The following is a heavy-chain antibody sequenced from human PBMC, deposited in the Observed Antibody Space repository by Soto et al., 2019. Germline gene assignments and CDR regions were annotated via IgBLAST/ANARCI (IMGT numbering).Heavy chain of an antibody. CDR1: VVSISTYY. Sequence: WETLSLTCTFSVVSISTYYWSCIRHPPGKGLEWIGYIYYSGSTSYNPSLKSRVTISVDTSKNQFSLKLRSVTAADTAVYYCASDLSSGRDKGYGMEVWGQGTTVTVSS. D-gene: IGHD6-19*01. CDR2: IYYSGST. V-gene: IGHV4-59*01. CDR3: ASDLSSGRDKGYGMEV. J-gene: IGHJ6*02.